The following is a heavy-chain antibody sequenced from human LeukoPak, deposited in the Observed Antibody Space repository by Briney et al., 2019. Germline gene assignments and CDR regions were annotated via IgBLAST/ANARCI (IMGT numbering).Heavy chain of an antibody. D-gene: IGHD3-22*01. CDR3: AKERMIVVGDDAFDI. J-gene: IGHJ3*02. Sequence: GVALRLSCASSVFTFSSYAMNWVRQAPGKGLEWVSAISGSGGSTYYADSVKGRFTISRDNSKNTLYLQMNSLRAEDTALYYCAKERMIVVGDDAFDIWGHGTMVTVSS. CDR1: VFTFSSYA. CDR2: ISGSGGST. V-gene: IGHV3-23*01.